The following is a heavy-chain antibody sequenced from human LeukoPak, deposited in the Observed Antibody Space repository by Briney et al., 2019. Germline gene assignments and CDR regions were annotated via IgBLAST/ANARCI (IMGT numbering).Heavy chain of an antibody. V-gene: IGHV1-2*02. CDR2: INPNSGGT. CDR3: ARIKSTSLDY. CDR1: GGTFSSYA. Sequence: ASVKVSCKASGGTFSSYAISWVRQAPGQGLEWMGGINPNSGGTNYAQKFQGRVTMTRDTSINTAYMELSRLRSDDTAAYYCARIKSTSLDYWGQGTLVTVSS. D-gene: IGHD2-2*01. J-gene: IGHJ4*02.